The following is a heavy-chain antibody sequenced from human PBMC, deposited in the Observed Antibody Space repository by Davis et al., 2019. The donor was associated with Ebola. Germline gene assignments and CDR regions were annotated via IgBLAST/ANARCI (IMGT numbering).Heavy chain of an antibody. J-gene: IGHJ4*02. D-gene: IGHD2/OR15-2a*01. CDR1: GDSVSRHSAA. CDR3: ARHQNVRYYFES. V-gene: IGHV6-1*01. CDR2: TYYRSKWYT. Sequence: SQTLSLTCAISGDSVSRHSAACNWIRQSPSRVLEWLGRTYYRSKWYTDYAVPVQSRITINPDTSKNQFSLHLNSVTPEDTAVYYCARHQNVRYYFESWGQGNLVTVST.